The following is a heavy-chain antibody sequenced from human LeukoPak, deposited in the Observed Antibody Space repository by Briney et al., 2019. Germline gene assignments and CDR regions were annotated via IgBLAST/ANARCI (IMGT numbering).Heavy chain of an antibody. D-gene: IGHD3-22*01. Sequence: PGGSLRLSCAASGFTFSSYSFNWVRQAPGKGLEWVSSINTVASYIYYADSVRGRFTISRDNAENSLWLQMNGLRAEDSAVYYCARLRRNSDRSGFYYYYDNWGQGTLVIVSS. CDR3: ARLRRNSDRSGFYYYYDN. CDR2: INTVASYI. CDR1: GFTFSSYS. J-gene: IGHJ4*02. V-gene: IGHV3-21*01.